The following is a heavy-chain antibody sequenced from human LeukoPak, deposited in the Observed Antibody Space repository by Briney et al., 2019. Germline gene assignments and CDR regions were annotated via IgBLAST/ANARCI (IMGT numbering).Heavy chain of an antibody. J-gene: IGHJ4*02. CDR2: INHSGST. CDR1: GGSFSGYY. Sequence: PSETLSLTCAVYGGSFSGYYWSWIRQSPGKGLEWIGEINHSGSTNYNPSLKSRVTISVDTSENQFSLKLSSVTAADTAVYYCARGGSYYDFWSGYHPSYYFDYWGQGTLVTVSS. V-gene: IGHV4-34*01. D-gene: IGHD3-3*01. CDR3: ARGGSYYDFWSGYHPSYYFDY.